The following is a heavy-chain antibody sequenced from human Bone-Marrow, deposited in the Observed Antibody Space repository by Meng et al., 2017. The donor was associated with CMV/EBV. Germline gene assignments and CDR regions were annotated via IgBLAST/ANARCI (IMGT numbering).Heavy chain of an antibody. CDR1: GGSNSSSDYY. J-gene: IGHJ5*02. CDR3: ARVSYLILRWFDP. Sequence: SETLSLTCTVSGGSNSSSDYYWGWIRQPPGKGLEWIGSISYSGSTYYNPSLRSRVSISIDTSNNHFSLKLNSVTAADTAIYHCARVSYLILRWFDPWGQGTLVTVSS. CDR2: ISYSGST. V-gene: IGHV4-39*07.